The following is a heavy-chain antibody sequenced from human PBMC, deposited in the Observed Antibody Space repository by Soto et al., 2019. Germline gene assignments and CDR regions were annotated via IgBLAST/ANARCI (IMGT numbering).Heavy chain of an antibody. Sequence: ASVKVSCKAPGYTLTSYYMHWVRQAPGQGLEWMGIINPSGGSTNYAQKFQGRVTMTRDTSTSTAYMELSSLRSDDTAMYYCARDAAFGNYAYNWFDPWGQGTLVTVSS. CDR1: GYTLTSYY. D-gene: IGHD4-4*01. V-gene: IGHV1-46*01. CDR2: INPSGGST. CDR3: ARDAAFGNYAYNWFDP. J-gene: IGHJ5*02.